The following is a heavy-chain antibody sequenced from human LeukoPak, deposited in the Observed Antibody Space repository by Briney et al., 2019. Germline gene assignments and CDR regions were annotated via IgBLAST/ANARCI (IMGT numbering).Heavy chain of an antibody. CDR1: GFTFSSYE. D-gene: IGHD2-2*01. J-gene: IGHJ4*02. Sequence: PGGSLRLSCAASGFTFSSYEMNWVRQAPGKGLEWVSYISSSGSTIYYADSVKGRFTISRDNAKNSLYLQMSSLRAEDTAVYYCARGAEEGFVVVPAASFDYWGQGTLVTVSS. V-gene: IGHV3-48*03. CDR3: ARGAEEGFVVVPAASFDY. CDR2: ISSSGSTI.